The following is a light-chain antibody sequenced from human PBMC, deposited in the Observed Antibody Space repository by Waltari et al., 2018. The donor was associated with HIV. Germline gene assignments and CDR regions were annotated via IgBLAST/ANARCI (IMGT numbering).Light chain of an antibody. CDR3: QKYNNGPWT. CDR1: QGISNY. J-gene: IGKJ1*01. V-gene: IGKV1-27*01. Sequence: DIQMSQSPSSLSASVGDRVIVTCRASQGISNYLAWYQQKAGKVPQLLIYASSTLQSGVPSRFRGSGSGTNFTLTISSLHPEDVATYYCQKYNNGPWTFGQGTKVEIK. CDR2: ASS.